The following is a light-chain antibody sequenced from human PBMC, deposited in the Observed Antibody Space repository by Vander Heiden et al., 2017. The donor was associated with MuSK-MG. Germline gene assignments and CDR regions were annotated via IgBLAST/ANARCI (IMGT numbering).Light chain of an antibody. CDR1: QNVRSTY. J-gene: IGKJ1*01. CDR3: QQYTSSPWT. Sequence: EIVLTQSPATLSLSPGERATLSCGASQNVRSTYLAWYQQKAGLPPRLLIYDVSSRSTGIPDRFIGSGSGTDFTLTISRLEPEDFAVYFCQQYTSSPWTFGQGTRVEVK. CDR2: DVS. V-gene: IGKV3D-20*01.